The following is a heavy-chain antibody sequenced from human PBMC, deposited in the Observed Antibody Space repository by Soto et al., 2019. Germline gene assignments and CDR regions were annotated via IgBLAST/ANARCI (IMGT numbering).Heavy chain of an antibody. Sequence: EVQLVESGGGLVKPGGSLRLSCAASGFTFSNYIMNWVRQAPGKGLEWVSFISSSSSYIYYADSVKGRFTISRDNAKNSRYLQRNSLRDDDTAVYYCARGLIMGQQLVRGMDVWGQGTTVTVSS. CDR2: ISSSSSYI. V-gene: IGHV3-21*06. CDR3: ARGLIMGQQLVRGMDV. D-gene: IGHD6-13*01. J-gene: IGHJ6*02. CDR1: GFTFSNYI.